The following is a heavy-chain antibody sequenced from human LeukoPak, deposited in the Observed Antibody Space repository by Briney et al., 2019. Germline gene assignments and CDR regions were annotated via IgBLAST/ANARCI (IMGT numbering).Heavy chain of an antibody. J-gene: IGHJ4*02. V-gene: IGHV1-69*05. CDR2: IIPIFGTA. Sequence: SVKVSCKASGGTFSSYAISWVRQAPGQGLEWMGRIIPIFGTANYAQKFQGRVTITTDESTSTAYMELSTLRSEDTAVYYCAREGGCYDSSGDPSRFDYWGQGTLVTVSS. D-gene: IGHD3-22*01. CDR3: AREGGCYDSSGDPSRFDY. CDR1: GGTFSSYA.